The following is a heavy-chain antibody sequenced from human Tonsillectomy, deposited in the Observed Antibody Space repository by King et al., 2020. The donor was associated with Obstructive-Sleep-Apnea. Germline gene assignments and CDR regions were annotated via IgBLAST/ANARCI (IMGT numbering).Heavy chain of an antibody. CDR3: ARGKLAAAGSRPVFNWFDP. CDR2: ISSSSSTI. J-gene: IGHJ5*02. V-gene: IGHV3-48*04. D-gene: IGHD6-13*01. Sequence: VQLVESGGGLVQPGGSLRLSCAASGFTFSSYSMNWVRQAPGKGLEWVSYISSSSSTIYYADSVKGRFTISRDNAKNSLYLQMNSLRAEDTAVYYCARGKLAAAGSRPVFNWFDPWGQGTLVTVSS. CDR1: GFTFSSYS.